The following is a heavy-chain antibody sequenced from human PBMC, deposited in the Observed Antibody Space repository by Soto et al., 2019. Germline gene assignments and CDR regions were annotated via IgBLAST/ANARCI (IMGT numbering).Heavy chain of an antibody. V-gene: IGHV4-31*03. J-gene: IGHJ4*02. Sequence: PSETLSLTCTVSGGSISSGGYYWSWIRQHPGKGLEWIGYIYYSGSTYYNPSLKSRVTISVDTSKNQFSLKLSSVTAADTAVYYRASASIAAAGTVDYWGQGTLVTVSS. CDR1: GGSISSGGYY. CDR2: IYYSGST. D-gene: IGHD6-13*01. CDR3: ASASIAAAGTVDY.